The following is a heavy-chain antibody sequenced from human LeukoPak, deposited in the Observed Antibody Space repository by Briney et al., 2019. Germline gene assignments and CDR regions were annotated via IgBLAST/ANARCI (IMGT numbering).Heavy chain of an antibody. Sequence: ASVKVSCKASGYTFTGYYMHWVRQAPGQGLEWMGWINPNSGGTNYAQKFQGRVTMTRDTSISTAYMELSGLRSDDTAVYYCARGRIVVVPYDAFDIWGQGTMVTVSS. CDR1: GYTFTGYY. V-gene: IGHV1-2*02. CDR3: ARGRIVVVPYDAFDI. J-gene: IGHJ3*02. D-gene: IGHD2-15*01. CDR2: INPNSGGT.